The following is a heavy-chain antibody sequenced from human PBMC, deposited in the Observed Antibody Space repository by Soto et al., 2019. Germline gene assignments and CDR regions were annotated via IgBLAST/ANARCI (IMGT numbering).Heavy chain of an antibody. CDR1: GYTFTRYG. V-gene: IGHV1-18*01. J-gene: IGHJ6*02. D-gene: IGHD2-8*01. Sequence: QGQLVQSEAEVKKPGASVKVSCKASGYTFTRYGISWVRQAPGQGLEWMGWISGYNGDTTYAQKFLGRVTMTIDTSTSTAYMELRSLTSDDTAVYYCAKNGQPPYYYYGLDVWGQGTKVTVSS. CDR2: ISGYNGDT. CDR3: AKNGQPPYYYYGLDV.